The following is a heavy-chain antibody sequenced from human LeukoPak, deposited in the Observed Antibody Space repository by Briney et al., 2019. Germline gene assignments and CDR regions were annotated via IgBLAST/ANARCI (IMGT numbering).Heavy chain of an antibody. CDR3: ATHMDTAMIKAEFDY. J-gene: IGHJ4*02. Sequence: ASVKVSCKTSGNTFTSYGISWVRQAPGQGLEWMGWISAYNGNTNYDQKLQGRVTMTTDTSTTTAYMELRSLRSDDTAVYYCATHMDTAMIKAEFDYWGQGTLVTVSS. V-gene: IGHV1-18*01. CDR2: ISAYNGNT. CDR1: GNTFTSYG. D-gene: IGHD5-18*01.